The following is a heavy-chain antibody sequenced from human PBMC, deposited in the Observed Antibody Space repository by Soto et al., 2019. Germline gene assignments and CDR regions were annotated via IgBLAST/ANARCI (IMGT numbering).Heavy chain of an antibody. J-gene: IGHJ6*04. CDR3: ARDRGYLVSGSYADV. V-gene: IGHV3-48*01. D-gene: IGHD3-16*01. Sequence: EMQLVDSGGGLVQPGGSLRLSCAASGFTFTIYGMTWVRQAPGKGLEWVSYISESSTIIYYADSVKGRFTISRDNVKNSVYLQMNSLRLEDTAVYYCARDRGYLVSGSYADVWGRGTTVTVSS. CDR2: ISESSTII. CDR1: GFTFTIYG.